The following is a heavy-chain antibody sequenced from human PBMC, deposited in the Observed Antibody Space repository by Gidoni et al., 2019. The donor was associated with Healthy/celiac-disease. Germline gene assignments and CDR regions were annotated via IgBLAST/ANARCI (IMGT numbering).Heavy chain of an antibody. D-gene: IGHD3-22*01. CDR1: GYSFTSFW. V-gene: IGHV5-51*01. CDR3: ARLGKDSSGYYYSDYYYGMDV. CDR2: IYPGDSDT. J-gene: IGHJ6*02. Sequence: EVQLVQSGAEVKKPGESLKISCKGSGYSFTSFWVGWVRQMPGKGLEWMGIIYPGDSDTRYSPSFQGQVTISADKSISTAYLQWSSLKASDTAMYYCARLGKDSSGYYYSDYYYGMDVWGQGTTVTVSS.